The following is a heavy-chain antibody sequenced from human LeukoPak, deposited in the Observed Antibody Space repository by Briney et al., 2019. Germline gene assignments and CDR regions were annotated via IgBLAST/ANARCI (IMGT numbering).Heavy chain of an antibody. V-gene: IGHV1-18*04. J-gene: IGHJ3*02. CDR2: ISAHNGNT. CDR3: ARGDDYGDYLSAFDI. Sequence: ASVKVSCKAPGYRFTSHGIIWVRQAPGQGLEWMGGISAHNGNTNYGQKLQGRVTMTTDTSTSTAYMELRSLRSDDTAVYYCARGDDYGDYLSAFDIWGQGTMVTVSS. D-gene: IGHD4-17*01. CDR1: GYRFTSHG.